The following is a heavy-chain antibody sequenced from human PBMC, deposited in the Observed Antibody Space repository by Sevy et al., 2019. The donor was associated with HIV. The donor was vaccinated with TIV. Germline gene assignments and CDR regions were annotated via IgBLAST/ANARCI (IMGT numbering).Heavy chain of an antibody. V-gene: IGHV4-30-2*01. J-gene: IGHJ4*02. CDR3: ARDGGTVTTPGYFDY. D-gene: IGHD4-17*01. CDR1: GGSISSGTYS. Sequence: SETLSLTCTVSGGSISSGTYSWNWIRQPPGKGLEWIGYIFHTGHTYYNPSLKSRVTMSVDGSKNQFSLKMTSMTAADTAVYYCARDGGTVTTPGYFDYWGQGTLVTVSS. CDR2: IFHTGHT.